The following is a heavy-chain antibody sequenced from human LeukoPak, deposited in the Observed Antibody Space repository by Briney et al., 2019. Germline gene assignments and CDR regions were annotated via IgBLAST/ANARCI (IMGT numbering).Heavy chain of an antibody. CDR2: IIPIFGTA. CDR1: GGTFSSYA. D-gene: IGHD5-18*01. Sequence: SVKVSCKASGGTFSSYAISWVRQAPGQGLEWMGGIIPIFGTANYAQKFQGRVTITTDESTSTAYMELSSLRSEDTAVYYCARDHGYSYGLDYWGQGTLVTVSS. J-gene: IGHJ4*02. V-gene: IGHV1-69*05. CDR3: ARDHGYSYGLDY.